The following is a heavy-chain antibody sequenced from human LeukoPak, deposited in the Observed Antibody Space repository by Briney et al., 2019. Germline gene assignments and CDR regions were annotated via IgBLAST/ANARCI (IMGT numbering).Heavy chain of an antibody. CDR2: ISSSSSYT. Sequence: GGSLRLSCAASGFTFSDYYMSWIRQAPGKGLEWVSYISSSSSYTNYADSVKGRFTISRDNAKKSLYLQMNSLRVEDTAVYYCAREARGSTRSFDYRGQGTLVTVSS. J-gene: IGHJ4*02. V-gene: IGHV3-11*06. CDR1: GFTFSDYY. CDR3: AREARGSTRSFDY. D-gene: IGHD2-2*01.